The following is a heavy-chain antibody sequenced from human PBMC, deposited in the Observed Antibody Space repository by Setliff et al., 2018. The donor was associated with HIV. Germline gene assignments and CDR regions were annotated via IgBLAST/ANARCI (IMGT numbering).Heavy chain of an antibody. J-gene: IGHJ6*03. Sequence: PSETLSLTCSVSGGSISSSSDYWAWIRQPPGKGLEWTGSIYYSGSTYSNPSLKSRVSIFVDPSKKQFSLSLKSVTAADTAVYYCARNLLHYDSSGLRWNYYYYYMDVWGKGTTVTVSS. CDR1: GGSISSSSDY. D-gene: IGHD3-22*01. CDR2: IYYSGST. V-gene: IGHV4-39*07. CDR3: ARNLLHYDSSGLRWNYYYYYMDV.